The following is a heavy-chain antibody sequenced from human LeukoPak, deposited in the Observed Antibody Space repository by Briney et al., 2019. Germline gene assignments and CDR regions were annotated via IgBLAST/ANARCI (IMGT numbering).Heavy chain of an antibody. CDR3: AHSQVVAARNWFDP. J-gene: IGHJ5*02. V-gene: IGHV2-5*01. Sequence: SGPTLVKPTQTLTLTCTFSGFSLSTSGVGVSWIRQPPGKALEWLALIYWNDDKRYSPSLKSRLTITKDTSKNQVVLTMTNMDPVDTATYYCAHSQVVAARNWFDPWGQGTLVTVSS. CDR2: IYWNDDK. D-gene: IGHD2-15*01. CDR1: GFSLSTSGVG.